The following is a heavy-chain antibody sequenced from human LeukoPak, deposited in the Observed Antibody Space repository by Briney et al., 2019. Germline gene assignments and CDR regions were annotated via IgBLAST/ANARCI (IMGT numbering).Heavy chain of an antibody. J-gene: IGHJ6*04. Sequence: MTSETLSLTCSVSGGSISGYYWSWIRQPPGETLEWIGYIYSSGSTNYNPSLQSRVTMSVDTSMNQFSLRLSSVTAADTAVYYCARFTYPTRPSDVWGKGTTVTVSS. CDR1: GGSISGYY. CDR3: ARFTYPTRPSDV. CDR2: IYSSGST. D-gene: IGHD6-6*01. V-gene: IGHV4-4*09.